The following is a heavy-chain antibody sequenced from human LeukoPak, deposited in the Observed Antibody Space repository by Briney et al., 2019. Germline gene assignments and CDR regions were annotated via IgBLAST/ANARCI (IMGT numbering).Heavy chain of an antibody. J-gene: IGHJ5*02. CDR2: INHSGST. D-gene: IGHD3-10*01. Sequence: SETLSLTCAVYAGSFSGYYWSWIRQPPGKGLEWIGEINHSGSTNYNPSLKSRVTISVDTSKNQSSLKLNSVTAADTAVYYCARGLVRGVIIARVRGNWFDPWGQGTLVTVSS. CDR1: AGSFSGYY. CDR3: ARGLVRGVIIARVRGNWFDP. V-gene: IGHV4-34*01.